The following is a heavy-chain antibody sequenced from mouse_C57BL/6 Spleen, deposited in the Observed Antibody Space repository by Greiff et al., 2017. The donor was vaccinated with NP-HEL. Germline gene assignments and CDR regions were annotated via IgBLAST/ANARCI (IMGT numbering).Heavy chain of an antibody. Sequence: QVQLKQSGAELVKPGASVKLSCKASGYTFTSYWMHWVKQRPGRGLEWIGRIDPNSGGTKYNEKFKSKATLTVDKPSSTAYMQLSSLTSEDSAVYYCARYERWLPFAYWGQGTLVTVSA. CDR2: IDPNSGGT. CDR3: ARYERWLPFAY. CDR1: GYTFTSYW. V-gene: IGHV1-72*01. D-gene: IGHD2-3*01. J-gene: IGHJ3*01.